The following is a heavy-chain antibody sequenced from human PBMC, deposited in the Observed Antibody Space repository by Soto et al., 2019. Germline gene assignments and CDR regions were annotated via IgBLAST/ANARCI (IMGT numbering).Heavy chain of an antibody. V-gene: IGHV1-69*06. Sequence: QVQLVQSGAEVKKPGSSVKVSCKASGGTFSSYAISWVRQAPGQGLEWMGGIIPIFGTANYAQKFQGRVTINADKSTSTAYMELSRLRSEDTAVYYCARDSSGYSGYDRPSLYYFDYWGQGTLVTVSS. D-gene: IGHD5-12*01. CDR3: ARDSSGYSGYDRPSLYYFDY. CDR1: GGTFSSYA. CDR2: IIPIFGTA. J-gene: IGHJ4*02.